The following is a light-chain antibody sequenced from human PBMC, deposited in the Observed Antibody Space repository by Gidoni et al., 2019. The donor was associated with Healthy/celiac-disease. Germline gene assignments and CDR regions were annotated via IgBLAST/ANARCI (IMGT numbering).Light chain of an antibody. J-gene: IGKJ1*01. CDR3: QQSDSTPNT. CDR1: QIISSY. CDR2: SAS. V-gene: IGKV1-39*01. Sequence: DIKTTQSPSSLSAAVGDRVIITTRATQIISSYLNWYQQKPGKAPKLLIYSASSLQSGVPSRFSGSGSGTDFTLTISSLQPADFATYYCQQSDSTPNTFXXXTKVEIK.